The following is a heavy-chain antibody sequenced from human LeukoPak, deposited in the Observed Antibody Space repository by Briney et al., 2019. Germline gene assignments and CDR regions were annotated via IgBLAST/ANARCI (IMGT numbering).Heavy chain of an antibody. D-gene: IGHD3-22*01. CDR1: GGSISSYY. CDR3: ARVPSGYYDSSGL. CDR2: IYYSGST. V-gene: IGHV4-59*01. J-gene: IGHJ3*01. Sequence: SETLSLTCTVSGGSISSYYWSWIRQPPGKGLEWIGYIYYSGSTNYNPSLKSRVTISVDTSKNQFSLKLSSVTAADTAVYYCARVPSGYYDSSGLWGQGTMVTVSS.